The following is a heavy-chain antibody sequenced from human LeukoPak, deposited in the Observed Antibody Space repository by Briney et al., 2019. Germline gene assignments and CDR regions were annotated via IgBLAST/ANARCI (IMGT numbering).Heavy chain of an antibody. V-gene: IGHV1-18*01. D-gene: IGHD3-3*01. J-gene: IGHJ6*02. CDR2: ISGYNGNT. CDR1: GYTFTRYG. CDR3: AREGIIRIGVVSIFGLDV. Sequence: ASVTVSCKASGYTFTRYGISWVRQAPGQGLEWMGWISGYNGNTNYAQKLQGRVTMTTDTSTSTAYMELRSLRPDDTAVYFCAREGIIRIGVVSIFGLDVWGQGTTVIVSS.